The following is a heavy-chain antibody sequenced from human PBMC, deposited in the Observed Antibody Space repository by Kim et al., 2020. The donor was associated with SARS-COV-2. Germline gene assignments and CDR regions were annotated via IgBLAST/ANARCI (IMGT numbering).Heavy chain of an antibody. CDR1: GYSFNSYW. Sequence: GESLKISCKGSGYSFNSYWIGWVRQMPGKGLEWMGIIYPGDSDTRYSPSFQGQVTISADKSISTAYLQWSSLKASDTAMYYCARHIRYYYGSGSYRDLSYYYYGMDVWGQGTTVTVSS. D-gene: IGHD3-10*01. CDR2: IYPGDSDT. CDR3: ARHIRYYYGSGSYRDLSYYYYGMDV. J-gene: IGHJ6*02. V-gene: IGHV5-51*01.